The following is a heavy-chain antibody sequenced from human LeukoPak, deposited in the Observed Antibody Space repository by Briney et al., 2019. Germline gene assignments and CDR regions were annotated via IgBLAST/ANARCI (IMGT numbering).Heavy chain of an antibody. J-gene: IGHJ4*02. CDR2: ISSSSYI. CDR3: ARVDSSSLDY. Sequence: GGSLRLSCAASGFTFSSYSMTWVRQAPGKGLEWVSSISSSSYIYYADSVKGRFTISRDNAKNSLYLQMNSLRAEDTAVYYCARVDSSSLDYWGQGTLVTVSS. D-gene: IGHD6-13*01. V-gene: IGHV3-21*01. CDR1: GFTFSSYS.